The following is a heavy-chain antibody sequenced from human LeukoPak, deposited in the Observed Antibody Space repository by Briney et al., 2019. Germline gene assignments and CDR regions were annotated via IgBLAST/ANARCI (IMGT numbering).Heavy chain of an antibody. J-gene: IGHJ4*02. V-gene: IGHV3-48*04. CDR3: WGSTSSNFDY. CDR1: GFTFSSYA. D-gene: IGHD2-2*01. Sequence: GGSLRLSCAASGFTFSSYAMSWVRQAPGKGLEWVSYISSSGGTIHYADSVKGRFTISRDNAKNSLYLQMNSLRAEDTAVYYCWGSTSSNFDYWGQGTLVTVSS. CDR2: ISSSGGTI.